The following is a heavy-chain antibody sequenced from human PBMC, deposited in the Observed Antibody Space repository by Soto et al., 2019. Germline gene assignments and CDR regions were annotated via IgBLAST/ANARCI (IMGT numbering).Heavy chain of an antibody. V-gene: IGHV1-24*01. CDR3: AADRKIVGTIGAFDF. J-gene: IGHJ4*02. CDR1: ENTLTELT. Sequence: ASVKVSCKVPENTLTELTIDWLRQAPGEGLEWMGRSAPEEGEPIYPQKFQGRVSMTEDPSTDTAYMELTSPRSEDTAVYFCAADRKIVGTIGAFDFWGQGTLVTVSS. CDR2: SAPEEGEP. D-gene: IGHD1-26*01.